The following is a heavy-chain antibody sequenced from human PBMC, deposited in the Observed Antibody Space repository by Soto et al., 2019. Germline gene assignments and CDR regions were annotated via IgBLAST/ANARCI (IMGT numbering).Heavy chain of an antibody. D-gene: IGHD5-12*01. CDR2: ITDSGGST. J-gene: IGHJ4*02. CDR3: AKDSGWLHYY. V-gene: IGHV3-23*01. Sequence: EVQLLESGGGLVQPGGSLRLSCAASGFTFSTSGMSWVRQAPGKGLEWVSGITDSGGSTYYVDSGKGRFTISRDNPKNTLSLEMNSLRAEDTAVYYCAKDSGWLHYYWGQGTLVTVSS. CDR1: GFTFSTSG.